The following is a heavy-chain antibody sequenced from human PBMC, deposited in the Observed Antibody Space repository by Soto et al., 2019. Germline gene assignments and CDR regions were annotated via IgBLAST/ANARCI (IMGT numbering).Heavy chain of an antibody. CDR1: GFALSTRGVG. CDR2: IFWDGDQ. Sequence: QITLKESGPTLVKPTQTLTVTCTFSGFALSTRGVGVGWVRQPPGKALEWLALIFWDGDQRFSPSLNGRAAITSDTSKNQVVFTLTNVDLVDTATYYCAHRSIPDNYGWVSYFDYWGQGSRVTVSS. D-gene: IGHD3-10*01. CDR3: AHRSIPDNYGWVSYFDY. V-gene: IGHV2-5*02. J-gene: IGHJ4*02.